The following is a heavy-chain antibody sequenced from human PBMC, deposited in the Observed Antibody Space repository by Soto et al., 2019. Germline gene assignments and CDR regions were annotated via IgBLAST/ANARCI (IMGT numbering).Heavy chain of an antibody. CDR1: GFTFSTYA. V-gene: IGHV3-30-3*01. D-gene: IGHD3-22*01. CDR2: VSFDGRNK. Sequence: QVQLVESGGGVVQPGRSLRLSCVASGFTFSTYAMHWVRPAPGKGLEWVTVVSFDGRNKYYADSVQGRFTVSSNNSKTALYFQMNILMPEGTAVSYCAGKDWVISYFEKSANYRPYYFAYWGQGTLVTVSS. CDR3: AGKDWVISYFEKSANYRPYYFAY. J-gene: IGHJ4*02.